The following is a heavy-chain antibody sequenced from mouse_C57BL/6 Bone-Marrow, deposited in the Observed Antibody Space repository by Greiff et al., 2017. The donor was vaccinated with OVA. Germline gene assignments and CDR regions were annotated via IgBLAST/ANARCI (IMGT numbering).Heavy chain of an antibody. J-gene: IGHJ2*01. CDR1: GYSFTGYY. CDR3: ARLDDGYYSDY. V-gene: IGHV1-42*01. D-gene: IGHD2-3*01. Sequence: LVESGPELVKPGASVKISCKASGYSFTGYYMNWVKQSPEKSLEWIGEINPSTGGTTYNQKFKAKATLTVDKSSSTAYMQLKSLTSEDSAVYYCARLDDGYYSDYWGQGTTLTVSS. CDR2: INPSTGGT.